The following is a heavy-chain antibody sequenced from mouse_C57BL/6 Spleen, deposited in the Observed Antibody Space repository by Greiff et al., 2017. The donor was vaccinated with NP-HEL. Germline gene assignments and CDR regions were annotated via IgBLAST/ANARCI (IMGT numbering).Heavy chain of an antibody. CDR3: ARALNDDGTTGGYFDY. CDR2: IYPRSGNT. CDR1: GYTFTSYG. V-gene: IGHV1-81*01. Sequence: VKLMESGAELARPGASVKLSCKASGYTFTSYGISWVKQRTGQGLEWIGEIYPRSGNTYYNEKFKGKATLTADKSSSTAYMELRSLTSEDSAVYFCARALNDDGTTGGYFDYWGQGTTLTVSS. J-gene: IGHJ2*01. D-gene: IGHD2-3*01.